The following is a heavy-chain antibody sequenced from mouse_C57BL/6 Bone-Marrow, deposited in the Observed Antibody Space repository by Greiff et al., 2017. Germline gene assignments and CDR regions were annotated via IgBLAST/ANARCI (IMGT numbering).Heavy chain of an antibody. Sequence: VQLQQSGTVLARPGASVKMSCKTSGYTFTSYWMHWVKQRPGQGLEWIGAIYPGNSDTSYNQKFKGKAKLTAVTSASTAYMELSSLTNEDSAVYYCTRRMFITTVVAPYYYAMDYWGQGTSVTVSS. D-gene: IGHD1-1*01. CDR3: TRRMFITTVVAPYYYAMDY. CDR2: IYPGNSDT. V-gene: IGHV1-5*01. J-gene: IGHJ4*01. CDR1: GYTFTSYW.